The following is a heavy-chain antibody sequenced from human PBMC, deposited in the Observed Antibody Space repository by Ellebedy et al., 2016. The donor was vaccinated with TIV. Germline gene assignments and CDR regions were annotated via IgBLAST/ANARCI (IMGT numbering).Heavy chain of an antibody. CDR3: AIDPIVGPTPYYFDS. J-gene: IGHJ4*02. D-gene: IGHD1-26*01. CDR1: GGSVDNSAHY. CDR2: IYYSGST. V-gene: IGHV4-39*07. Sequence: MPSETLSLTCTAPGGSVDNSAHYWTWVRQPPGKGLQWIATIYYSGSTYYNPSLKSRVTISLNTSKNQFSLRLTSVTAADTAVYYCAIDPIVGPTPYYFDSWGQGTLVTVSS.